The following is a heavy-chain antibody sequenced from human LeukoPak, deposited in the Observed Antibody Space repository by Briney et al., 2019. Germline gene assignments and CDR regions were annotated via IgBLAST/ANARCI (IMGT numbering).Heavy chain of an antibody. CDR1: GYTFTGYY. D-gene: IGHD6-13*01. V-gene: IGHV1-2*02. CDR2: INPNNGGT. CDR3: ARDLFIATAPTDY. Sequence: ASVKVSCKASGYTFTGYYMHWVRQAPGQGLEWMGWINPNNGGTNYAQKFQGRVTMTRDTSISTAYMELSSLRSDDTAVYYCARDLFIATAPTDYWGQGTLVTVSS. J-gene: IGHJ4*02.